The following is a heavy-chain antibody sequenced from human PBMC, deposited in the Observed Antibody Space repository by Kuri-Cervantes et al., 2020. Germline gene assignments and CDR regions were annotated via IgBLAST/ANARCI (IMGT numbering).Heavy chain of an antibody. V-gene: IGHV7-4-1*02. J-gene: IGHJ4*02. D-gene: IGHD5-12*01. CDR3: AREGAGGYDPLYYFDY. CDR2: INTNTGNP. Sequence: ASVKVSCKASGYTFTSFDINWMRQAPGQGLEWMGWINTNTGNPTYAQGFTGRFVFSLDTSVSTAYLQISSLKAEDTAVYYCAREGAGGYDPLYYFDYWGQGTLVTVSS. CDR1: GYTFTSFD.